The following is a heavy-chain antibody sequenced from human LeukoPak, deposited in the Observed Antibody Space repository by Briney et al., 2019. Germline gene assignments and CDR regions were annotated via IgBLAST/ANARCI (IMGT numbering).Heavy chain of an antibody. J-gene: IGHJ5*02. CDR3: ARGYDYGDYWFDP. CDR2: IYTGGST. Sequence: SQTLSLTCTVSGGTITRGNYYWSWIRHPAGKGLEWIGRIYTGGSTNYNPSLKRRVTISMDTSKNQSSLNLSSVIAADTAVYYCARGYDYGDYWFDPWGQGTLVIVSS. V-gene: IGHV4-61*02. D-gene: IGHD4-17*01. CDR1: GGTITRGNYY.